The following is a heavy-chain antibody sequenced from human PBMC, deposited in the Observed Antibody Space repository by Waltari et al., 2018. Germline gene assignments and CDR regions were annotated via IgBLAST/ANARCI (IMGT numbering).Heavy chain of an antibody. D-gene: IGHD3-22*01. CDR3: ARGRITMIVVVRDAFDI. CDR2: IDPSGGST. J-gene: IGHJ3*02. Sequence: QVQLVQSGAEVKKPGASVKVSCKASGYTFTSYYMHWVRQAPGQGLEWMGIIDPSGGSTSYAQKFQGRVTMTRDTSTSTVYMELSSLRSEDTAVYYCARGRITMIVVVRDAFDIWGQGTMVTVSS. CDR1: GYTFTSYY. V-gene: IGHV1-46*01.